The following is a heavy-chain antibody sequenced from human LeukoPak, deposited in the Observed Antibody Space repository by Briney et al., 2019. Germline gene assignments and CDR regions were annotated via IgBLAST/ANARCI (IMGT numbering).Heavy chain of an antibody. CDR2: IDWDDDK. V-gene: IGHV2-70*11. D-gene: IGHD5-12*01. CDR1: VFSLSTSGVC. CDR3: ARIWLTRSYYFDY. Sequence: SGPALVKPTQTLTLTCTFSVFSLSTSGVCVSWIREPPGKALEWLARIDWDDDKYYSTSLKTRLTISKDTSKNQVVLTMTNMDPVDTATYYCARIWLTRSYYFDYWGQGTLVTVSS. J-gene: IGHJ4*02.